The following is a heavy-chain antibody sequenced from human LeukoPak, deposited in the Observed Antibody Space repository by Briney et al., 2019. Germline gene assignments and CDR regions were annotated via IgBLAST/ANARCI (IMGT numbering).Heavy chain of an antibody. CDR3: VTGGDFYYAH. D-gene: IGHD2-21*01. J-gene: IGHJ4*02. Sequence: QAGGSLRLSCVASGFTFTAYAMHWVRQAPGKGLEWVAVAPHEGGDNYYADSAKGRFTISRDNGKNSLYLQMNSLRTEDTAVYFCVTGGDFYYAHWGQGTLVTVSS. CDR2: APHEGGDN. V-gene: IGHV3-30*01. CDR1: GFTFTAYA.